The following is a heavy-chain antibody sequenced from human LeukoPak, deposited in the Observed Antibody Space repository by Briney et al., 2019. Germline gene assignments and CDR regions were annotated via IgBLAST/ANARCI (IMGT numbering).Heavy chain of an antibody. CDR2: VRASGSAT. CDR3: AKRGRSGSGYDPFDN. D-gene: IGHD3-3*01. Sequence: GGSLRLSCAASGFIFGSYDMTWVRQAPGKGLEWVSTVRASGSATYYADSVKGRITISRDNSKGTLYLQMNSLRAEDTAVYYCAKRGRSGSGYDPFDNWGQGILVTVSS. J-gene: IGHJ4*02. V-gene: IGHV3-23*01. CDR1: GFIFGSYD.